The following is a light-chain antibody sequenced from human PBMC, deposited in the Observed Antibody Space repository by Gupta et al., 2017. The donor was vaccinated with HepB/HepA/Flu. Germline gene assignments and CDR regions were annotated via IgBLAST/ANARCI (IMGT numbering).Light chain of an antibody. Sequence: AIQITQSPSSLSASVGDRVTITCRASQGIRNDLGWYQQKPGKAPKLLIYAASRLQSGVPSRFSGSGSGTDFTLTISSLQPEDFATYYCRQYDNCPWTFGQGTKVEIK. V-gene: IGKV1-6*01. CDR3: RQYDNCPWT. CDR1: QGIRND. J-gene: IGKJ1*01. CDR2: AAS.